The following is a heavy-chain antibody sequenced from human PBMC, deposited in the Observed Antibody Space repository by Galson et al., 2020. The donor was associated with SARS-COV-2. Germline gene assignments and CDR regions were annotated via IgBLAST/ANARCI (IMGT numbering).Heavy chain of an antibody. CDR1: GGSISSGGYY. V-gene: IGHV4-31*03. J-gene: IGHJ4*02. CDR3: AGHSSSWWYYDYVWGSSSF. D-gene: IGHD3-16*01. CDR2: IYYSGST. Sequence: SETLSLTCTVSGGSISSGGYYWSWIRPHPGKGLEWIGYIYYSGSTYYNPSLKSRVTISVDTSKNQFSLKLSSVTAADTAVYYCAGHSSSWWYYDYVWGSSSFWGQGTLVTVSS.